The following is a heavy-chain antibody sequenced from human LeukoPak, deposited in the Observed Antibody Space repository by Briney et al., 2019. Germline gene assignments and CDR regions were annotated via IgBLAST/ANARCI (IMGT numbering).Heavy chain of an antibody. CDR2: INPSGGTT. V-gene: IGHV1-46*01. D-gene: IGHD5-24*01. J-gene: IGHJ4*02. CDR1: GHTFTSYY. Sequence: VASVKISCKASGHTFTSYYIHWVRQAPGQGLEWMGIINPSGGTTTYAQKFQGRVTMTRDTSTSTVHMELSSLRSEDTAVYYCARAGGGDGYNYVYWGQGTLVTVSS. CDR3: ARAGGGDGYNYVY.